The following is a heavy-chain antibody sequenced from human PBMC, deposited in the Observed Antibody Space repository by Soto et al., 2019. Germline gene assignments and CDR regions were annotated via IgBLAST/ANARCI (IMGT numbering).Heavy chain of an antibody. D-gene: IGHD3-10*01. J-gene: IGHJ3*02. CDR3: ARGGMVRGVMRHDAFDI. Sequence: QVQLQESGPGLVKPSQTLSLTCTVSGGSISSGGYYWSWIRQHPGKGLEWIGYIYYSGSTYYNPSLKSRVTISVDTSENQFSLKLSSVTAADTAVYYCARGGMVRGVMRHDAFDIWGQGTMVTVSS. CDR1: GGSISSGGYY. V-gene: IGHV4-31*03. CDR2: IYYSGST.